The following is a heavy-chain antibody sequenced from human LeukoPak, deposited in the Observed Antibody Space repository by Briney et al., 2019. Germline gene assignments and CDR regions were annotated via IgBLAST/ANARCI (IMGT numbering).Heavy chain of an antibody. CDR1: GFTFDDYA. V-gene: IGHV3-9*01. D-gene: IGHD3-10*01. J-gene: IGHJ3*02. Sequence: GRSLRLSCAASGFTFDDYAMHWVRQAPGKGLEWVSGISWNSGSIGYADSVKGRFTISRDNAKNSLYLQMNSLRAEDTALYYCAKATGRLLWLPHDAFDIWGQGTMVTVSS. CDR3: AKATGRLLWLPHDAFDI. CDR2: ISWNSGSI.